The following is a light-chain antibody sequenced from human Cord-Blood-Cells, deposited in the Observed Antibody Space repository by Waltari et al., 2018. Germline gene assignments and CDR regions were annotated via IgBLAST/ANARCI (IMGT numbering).Light chain of an antibody. CDR1: SVRSYY. Sequence: SSELTQDPAVSVALGPTVRITCPAASVRSYYASCYQQKPGQAPVLVIYGKNNRPSGTTDRFSGSSSGNTASLTITGAQAEDEADYYCNSRDSSGNQLVFGGGTKLTVL. V-gene: IGLV3-19*01. CDR2: GKN. J-gene: IGLJ2*01. CDR3: NSRDSSGNQLV.